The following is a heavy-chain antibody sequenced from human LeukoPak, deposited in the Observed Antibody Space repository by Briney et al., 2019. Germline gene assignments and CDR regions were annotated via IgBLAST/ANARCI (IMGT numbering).Heavy chain of an antibody. Sequence: PGGSLRPSCAASGFTFSSYAMSWVRQAPGKGLEWVSAISGSGGSTYYADSVKGRFTISRDNSKNTLYLQMNSLRAEDTAVYYCAKPDRASITMIVVVITFDYWGQGTLVTVSS. CDR2: ISGSGGST. D-gene: IGHD3-22*01. J-gene: IGHJ4*02. CDR1: GFTFSSYA. V-gene: IGHV3-23*01. CDR3: AKPDRASITMIVVVITFDY.